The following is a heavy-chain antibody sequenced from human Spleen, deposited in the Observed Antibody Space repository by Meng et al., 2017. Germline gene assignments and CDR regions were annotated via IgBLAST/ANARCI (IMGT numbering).Heavy chain of an antibody. Sequence: GESLKISCEGSGFNFINAYMTWVRQVPGKGLEWVGRIKSKPDGETTDFAAPVKGRFTISRDDAKNTLYLQMNSLKTEDTAVYYCTTDLTFTEGGVITTWGQGTLVTVSS. CDR1: GFNFINAY. CDR3: TTDLTFTEGGVITT. CDR2: IKSKPDGETT. V-gene: IGHV3-15*01. D-gene: IGHD3-16*02. J-gene: IGHJ5*02.